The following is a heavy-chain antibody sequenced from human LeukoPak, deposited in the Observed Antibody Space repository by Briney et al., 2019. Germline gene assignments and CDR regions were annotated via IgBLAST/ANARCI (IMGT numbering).Heavy chain of an antibody. J-gene: IGHJ4*02. CDR3: ARLGYCSGGSCYDFDY. CDR2: IYYSGST. V-gene: IGHV4-59*12. Sequence: PSETLSLTRTVSGGSISSYYWSWIRQPPGKGLEWIGYIYYSGSTNYNPSLKSRVTISVDTSKNQFSLKLSSVTAADTAVYYCARLGYCSGGSCYDFDYWGQGTLVTVSS. D-gene: IGHD2-15*01. CDR1: GGSISSYY.